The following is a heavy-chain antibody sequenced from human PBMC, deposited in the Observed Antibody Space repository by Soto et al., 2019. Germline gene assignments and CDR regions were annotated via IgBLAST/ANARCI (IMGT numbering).Heavy chain of an antibody. V-gene: IGHV1-69*13. Sequence: GASVKVSCKASGGTFSSYAISWVRQAPGQGLEWMGGIIPIFGTANYAQKFQGRVTITADESTSTAYMELSSLRSEDTAVYYCASRRRGDSSDYWGQGTLVTVSS. CDR1: GGTFSSYA. CDR2: IIPIFGTA. CDR3: ASRRRGDSSDY. J-gene: IGHJ4*02. D-gene: IGHD3-22*01.